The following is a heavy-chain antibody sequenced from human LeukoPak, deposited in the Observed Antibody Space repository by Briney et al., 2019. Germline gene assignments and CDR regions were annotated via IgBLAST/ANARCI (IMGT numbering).Heavy chain of an antibody. Sequence: GGSLRLSRAASGFRFSDFTMTWVRQAPGKGPEWVSAIGGRGGSTYYADSLGGRFTISRDDSKDMLYLQMNSLKVEDTATYYCGKEGGAWGQGTKVTVSS. CDR1: GFRFSDFT. V-gene: IGHV3-23*01. CDR2: IGGRGGST. CDR3: GKEGGA. D-gene: IGHD3-16*01. J-gene: IGHJ5*02.